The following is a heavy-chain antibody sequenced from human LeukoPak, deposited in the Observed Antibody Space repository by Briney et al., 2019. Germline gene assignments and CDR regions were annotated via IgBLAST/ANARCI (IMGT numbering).Heavy chain of an antibody. Sequence: ASVKVSCKASGYTFTSDGISWVRQAPGQELEWMGWISAYNGNTNYAQKLQGRVTMTTDTSTSTAYMELRSLRSDDTAVYYCARDHLGAMVRGVMGYYGMDVWGQGTTVTVSS. CDR2: ISAYNGNT. CDR3: ARDHLGAMVRGVMGYYGMDV. D-gene: IGHD3-10*01. J-gene: IGHJ6*02. V-gene: IGHV1-18*01. CDR1: GYTFTSDG.